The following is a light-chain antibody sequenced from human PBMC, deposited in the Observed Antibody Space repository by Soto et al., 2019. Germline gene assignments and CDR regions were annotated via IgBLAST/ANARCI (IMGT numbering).Light chain of an antibody. V-gene: IGKV3D-15*01. Sequence: EVVLTQSPGILSLSPGERATLSCRASQGISSTSLGWYQQRPGQAPRLLISAAINRAAGIPDRFSGSGSGTEFTLTISSLQSEDFAVYYCQQYNNWPPWTFGQGTKVEIK. CDR1: QGISST. J-gene: IGKJ1*01. CDR2: AAI. CDR3: QQYNNWPPWT.